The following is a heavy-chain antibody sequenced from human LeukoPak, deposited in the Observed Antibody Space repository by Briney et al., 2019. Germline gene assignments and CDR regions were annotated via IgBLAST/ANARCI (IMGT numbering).Heavy chain of an antibody. J-gene: IGHJ4*02. CDR1: GFTFSSYW. D-gene: IGHD4-11*01. Sequence: GGSLRLSCVASGFTFSSYWMSWVCQAPGKGLEWVANVKQDGSEKYYGDSVKGRFTISRDNAKNSLYLQMNSPRVEDTAVYYCARDSPTEYDYWGQGTLVTVSS. CDR2: VKQDGSEK. V-gene: IGHV3-7*03. CDR3: ARDSPTEYDY.